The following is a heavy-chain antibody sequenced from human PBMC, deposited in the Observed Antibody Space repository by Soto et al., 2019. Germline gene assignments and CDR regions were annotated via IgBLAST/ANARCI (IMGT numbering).Heavy chain of an antibody. V-gene: IGHV5-10-1*01. Sequence: GESLKISCKGSGYNFTNYWISWVRQMPGKGLEWMGRIDPADSYINYSPSFQGHVTNSAYKSNITVYLQWDSLKASDTASYYCTNDDYADIFNVWGQGTMVTVSS. CDR2: IDPADSYI. CDR1: GYNFTNYW. CDR3: TNDDYADIFNV. D-gene: IGHD4-17*01. J-gene: IGHJ3*01.